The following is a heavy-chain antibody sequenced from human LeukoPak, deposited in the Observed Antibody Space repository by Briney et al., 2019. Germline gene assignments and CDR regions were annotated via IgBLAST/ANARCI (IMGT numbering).Heavy chain of an antibody. D-gene: IGHD2-15*01. CDR2: IYYSGST. Sequence: SETLSLTCIVSGGSVSSGGHYWGWIRQPPGKGLEWIGSIYYSGSTYYNPSLNNRVTIFVDMSKNQFSLRLNSVTATDTAVYYCARLVCGGGSCPAEFDYWGQGTLVTVSS. J-gene: IGHJ4*02. V-gene: IGHV4-39*01. CDR1: GGSVSSGGHY. CDR3: ARLVCGGGSCPAEFDY.